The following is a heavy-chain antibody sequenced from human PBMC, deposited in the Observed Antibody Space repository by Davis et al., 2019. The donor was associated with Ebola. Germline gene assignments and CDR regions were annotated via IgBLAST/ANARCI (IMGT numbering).Heavy chain of an antibody. CDR2: MNPNSGNT. D-gene: IGHD4-23*01. V-gene: IGHV1-8*01. J-gene: IGHJ1*01. Sequence: ASVKVSCKASVYTFTSYDVSWVRQAAGQGPEWMGWMNPNSGNTGYSRKFQGRVTMTRNNYISTAYMELSGLRSEDTAVYYCARGGGDGGTEYFHHWGQGTLVTVSS. CDR1: VYTFTSYD. CDR3: ARGGGDGGTEYFHH.